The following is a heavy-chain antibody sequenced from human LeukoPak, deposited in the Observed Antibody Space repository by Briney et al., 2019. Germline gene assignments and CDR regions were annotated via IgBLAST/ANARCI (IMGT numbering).Heavy chain of an antibody. CDR2: INPNSGGT. Sequence: ASVKVSCKASGYTFTVYYMHWVRQAPGQGLEWMGWINPNSGGTNYAQKFQGRVTITRDTSISTAYMELSRLRSDDTAVYYCARAYYDFWSGPRKGMDVWGQGTTVTVSS. CDR1: GYTFTVYY. J-gene: IGHJ6*02. CDR3: ARAYYDFWSGPRKGMDV. V-gene: IGHV1-2*02. D-gene: IGHD3-3*01.